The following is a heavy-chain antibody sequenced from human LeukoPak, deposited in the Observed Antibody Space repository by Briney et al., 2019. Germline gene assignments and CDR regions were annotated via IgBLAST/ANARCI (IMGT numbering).Heavy chain of an antibody. CDR3: AKVGDSSSFDC. D-gene: IGHD6-19*01. V-gene: IGHV3-30*18. CDR1: GFTSSDYA. Sequence: PGRSLRLSCAASGFTSSDYAFHWVRQAPGQGLEWVAVISRDGSYTYYADSVRGRFTISRDSSENTLYLQMNSLRGGDTAVYYCAKVGDSSSFDCWGQGTLVIVSS. CDR2: ISRDGSYT. J-gene: IGHJ4*02.